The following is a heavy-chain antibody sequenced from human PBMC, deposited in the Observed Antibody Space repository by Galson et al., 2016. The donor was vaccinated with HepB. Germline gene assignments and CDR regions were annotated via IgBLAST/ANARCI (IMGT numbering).Heavy chain of an antibody. Sequence: SLRLSCAASGFTVSTNYMSWVRQAPGKGLEWVSVIYSSGSTYYADSVKGRFTFSRDNSKNTLYLQMNSLRDEDTAVYYCARAWGNYGMDVWGQGTTVTVSS. CDR3: ARAWGNYGMDV. J-gene: IGHJ6*02. V-gene: IGHV3-53*01. D-gene: IGHD7-27*01. CDR2: IYSSGST. CDR1: GFTVSTNY.